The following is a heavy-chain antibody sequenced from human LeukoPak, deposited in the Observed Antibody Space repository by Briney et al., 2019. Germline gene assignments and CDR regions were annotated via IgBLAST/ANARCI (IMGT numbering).Heavy chain of an antibody. D-gene: IGHD2-21*01. J-gene: IGHJ5*02. CDR2: IYYSGST. Sequence: SETLSLTCTVSGGSISSHYWSWIRQPPGKGLEWIGYIYYSGSTNYNPSLKSRVTISVDTSKNQFSLKLSSVTAADTAVYYCARDDWSHWFDPWGQGTLVTVSS. CDR3: ARDDWSHWFDP. CDR1: GGSISSHY. V-gene: IGHV4-59*11.